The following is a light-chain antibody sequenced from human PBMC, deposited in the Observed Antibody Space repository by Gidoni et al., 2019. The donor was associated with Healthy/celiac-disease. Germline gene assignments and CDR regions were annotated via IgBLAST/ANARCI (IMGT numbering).Light chain of an antibody. CDR1: QIVSSY. CDR2: DAS. J-gene: IGKJ2*01. Sequence: LVFTQSPATLSLSPGERATLSCRASQIVSSYLAWYQQKPGQAPRLLNDDASNRATGIKARFSGSGSGTDFTRTSSSLEPEDVAVYYCQQSSNGPGTFGQGTKLEIK. V-gene: IGKV3-11*01. CDR3: QQSSNGPGT.